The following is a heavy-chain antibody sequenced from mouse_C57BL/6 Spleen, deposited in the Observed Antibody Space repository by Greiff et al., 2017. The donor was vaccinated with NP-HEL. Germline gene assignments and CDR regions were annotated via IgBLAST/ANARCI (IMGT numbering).Heavy chain of an antibody. D-gene: IGHD2-5*01. CDR1: GFNIKDYY. CDR3: TRPYYSNLNYFDY. V-gene: IGHV14-1*01. Sequence: EVQLQQSGAELVRPGASVKLSCTASGFNIKDYYMHWVKQRPEQGLEWIGRIDPEDGDTEYAPKFQGKATMTADTSSNTAYLQLISLTSEDTAVYYCTRPYYSNLNYFDYWGQGTTLTVSS. CDR2: IDPEDGDT. J-gene: IGHJ2*01.